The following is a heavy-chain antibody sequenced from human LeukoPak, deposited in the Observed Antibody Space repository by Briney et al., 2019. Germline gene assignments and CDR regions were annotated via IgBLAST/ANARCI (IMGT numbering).Heavy chain of an antibody. D-gene: IGHD2-15*01. CDR1: GFTFSSYS. V-gene: IGHV3-21*01. J-gene: IGHJ4*02. CDR3: ARAANYCSGGSCFDY. CDR2: ISSSSSYI. Sequence: GGSLRLSCAASGFTFSSYSMNWVRQAPGKGLEWVSSISSSSSYIYYANSVKGRFTISRDNAKNSLYLQMNSLRAEDTAVYYCARAANYCSGGSCFDYWGQGTLVTVSS.